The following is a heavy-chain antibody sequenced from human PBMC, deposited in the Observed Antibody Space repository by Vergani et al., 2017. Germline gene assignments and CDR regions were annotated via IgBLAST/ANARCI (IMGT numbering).Heavy chain of an antibody. CDR2: IYYSGST. V-gene: IGHV4-39*01. D-gene: IGHD4-17*01. Sequence: QLQLQESGPGLVKPSETLSLTCTVSGGSISSSSYYWGWIRQPPGKGLEWSGSIYYSGSTYYNPSLKSRVTISVDKSKHQFSLKRSSVTAADTAVYYCARLHDYGDTGDFDYWGQGTLVTVSS. CDR1: GGSISSSSYY. J-gene: IGHJ4*02. CDR3: ARLHDYGDTGDFDY.